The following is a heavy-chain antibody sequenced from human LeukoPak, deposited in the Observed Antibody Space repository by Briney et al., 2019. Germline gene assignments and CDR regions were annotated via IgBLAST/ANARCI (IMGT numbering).Heavy chain of an antibody. V-gene: IGHV4-38-2*02. J-gene: IGHJ6*03. CDR3: AREVRYYYMDV. CDR2: IYHSGST. CDR1: GYSISSGYY. Sequence: SETLSLTCTVSGYSISSGYYWGWIRQPPGKGLEWIGSIYHSGSTYYNPSLKSRVTISVDTSKNQFSLKLSSVTAADTAVYYCAREVRYYYMDVWGKGTTVTISS.